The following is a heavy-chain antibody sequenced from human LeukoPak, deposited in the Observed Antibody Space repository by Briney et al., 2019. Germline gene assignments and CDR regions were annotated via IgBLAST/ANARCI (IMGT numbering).Heavy chain of an antibody. D-gene: IGHD1-26*01. J-gene: IGHJ4*02. CDR2: IYYSGST. Sequence: KSSETLSLTCTVSGGSISSYYWSWIRQPPGKGLEWIGYIYYSGSTNYNPSLKSRVTISVDTSKNQFSLKLSSVTAADTAVYYCARDGENGSFWGQGTLVTVSS. CDR3: ARDGENGSF. CDR1: GGSISSYY. V-gene: IGHV4-59*12.